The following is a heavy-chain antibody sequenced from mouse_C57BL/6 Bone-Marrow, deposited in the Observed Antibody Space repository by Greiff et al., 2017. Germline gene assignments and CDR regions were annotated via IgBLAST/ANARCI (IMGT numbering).Heavy chain of an antibody. CDR2: IGYSGST. V-gene: IGHV3-8*01. CDR3: ARWGYYGSRPWYFDV. CDR1: GYSITSDY. Sequence: EVKLQEPGPGLAKPSQTLSLTCSVTGYSITSDYWNWIRKFPGNKLEYMGYIGYSGSTSYNTSLKSRISLTRDTSKNQYYLQLNSVTTEDTATYYCARWGYYGSRPWYFDVWGTGTTVTVSS. D-gene: IGHD1-1*01. J-gene: IGHJ1*03.